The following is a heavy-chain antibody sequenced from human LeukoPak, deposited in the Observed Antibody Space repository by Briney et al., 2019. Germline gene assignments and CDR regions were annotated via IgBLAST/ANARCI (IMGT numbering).Heavy chain of an antibody. J-gene: IGHJ4*02. Sequence: GGSLRLSCAASGFTFSDYYMSWIRQAPGKGLVWVSYISSSGSTTYYADSVKGRFTISRDNSKNTLYLQMNSLRAEDTAVYYCAKDEYSSSPVTFDYWGQGTLVTVSS. V-gene: IGHV3-11*01. D-gene: IGHD6-6*01. CDR3: AKDEYSSSPVTFDY. CDR1: GFTFSDYY. CDR2: ISSSGSTT.